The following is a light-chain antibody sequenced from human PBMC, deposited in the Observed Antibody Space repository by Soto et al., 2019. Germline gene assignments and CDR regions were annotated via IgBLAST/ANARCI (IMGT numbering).Light chain of an antibody. CDR3: QQRQYWPPIT. CDR1: QSVSSY. J-gene: IGKJ5*01. CDR2: DAS. V-gene: IGKV3-11*01. Sequence: VLTQSPATLSLSPGEIATLSFSASQSVSSYLAWYQQKPGQAPRLLIYDASNRATGIPARFSGSGSGTDFTLTISSLEPEDFAIYYCQQRQYWPPITFGQGTRLEIK.